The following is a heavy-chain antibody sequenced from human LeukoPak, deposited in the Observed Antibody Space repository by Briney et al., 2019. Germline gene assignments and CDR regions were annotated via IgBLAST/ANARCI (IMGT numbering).Heavy chain of an antibody. Sequence: GGSLRLSCAASGFALSSYAMNWVRQAPGKGLEWVSYISSSSSTIYYADSVKGRFTISRDNAKNSLYLQMNSLRAEDTAVYYCARESRAAAWWTSDYWGQGTLVTVSS. CDR2: ISSSSSTI. CDR1: GFALSSYA. D-gene: IGHD6-13*01. V-gene: IGHV3-48*01. J-gene: IGHJ4*02. CDR3: ARESRAAAWWTSDY.